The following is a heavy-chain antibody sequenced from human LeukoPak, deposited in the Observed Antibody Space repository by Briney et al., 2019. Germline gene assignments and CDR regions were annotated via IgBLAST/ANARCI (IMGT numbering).Heavy chain of an antibody. CDR2: IDGRGIT. Sequence: GGSLRLSCTASGFTFSSYTMSWVRQAPGEGLEWLSAIDGRGITYYAGSVKGRFTISRDNSENTLYLQMNSLTVDDTAVYFCAKERQTGDYFTSDYWGQGTLVTVSS. CDR1: GFTFSSYT. J-gene: IGHJ4*02. D-gene: IGHD4-17*01. V-gene: IGHV3-23*01. CDR3: AKERQTGDYFTSDY.